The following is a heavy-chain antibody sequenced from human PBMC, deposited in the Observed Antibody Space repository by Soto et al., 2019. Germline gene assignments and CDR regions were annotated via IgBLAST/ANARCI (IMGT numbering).Heavy chain of an antibody. V-gene: IGHV3-11*01. CDR3: ARDLPLGGTGWFDP. Sequence: QVQLVESGGGLVKPGGSLRLSCAASGFTFSDYYLNWIRQAPGKGLEWISYISGSGSNMYYADSVKGRFTISRDNAKNSLYLQMNSLRAEDTAMYYCARDLPLGGTGWFDPWGQGTRVIVSS. D-gene: IGHD3-16*01. J-gene: IGHJ5*02. CDR2: ISGSGSNM. CDR1: GFTFSDYY.